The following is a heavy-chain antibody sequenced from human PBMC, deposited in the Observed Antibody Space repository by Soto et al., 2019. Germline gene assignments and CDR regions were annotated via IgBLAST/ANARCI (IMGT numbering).Heavy chain of an antibody. J-gene: IGHJ3*01. CDR2: IDPTDSFT. Sequence: PGESLKSSCNASGYKFTTFWLNWVGQTPGKGLEWLGRIDPTDSFTNYSPPFEGHVTISVDRSISTAYLQWNSLQASDTAIYYCARPASGGSRDAFDVWGQGTTVTVSS. CDR3: ARPASGGSRDAFDV. V-gene: IGHV5-10-1*01. D-gene: IGHD2-15*01. CDR1: GYKFTTFW.